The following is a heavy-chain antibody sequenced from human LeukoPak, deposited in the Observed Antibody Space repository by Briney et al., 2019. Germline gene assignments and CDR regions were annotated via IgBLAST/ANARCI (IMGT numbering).Heavy chain of an antibody. CDR2: ISWNSGSI. Sequence: PGGSLRLSCAASGFTFSSYAMSWVRQAPGKGLEWVSGISWNSGSIGYADSVKGRFTISRDNAQNSLYLQMNSLRAEDTALYYCAKDIGPPGYCSSTSCSPYYYYGMDVWGQGTTVTVSS. CDR3: AKDIGPPGYCSSTSCSPYYYYGMDV. J-gene: IGHJ6*02. V-gene: IGHV3-9*01. D-gene: IGHD2-2*01. CDR1: GFTFSSYA.